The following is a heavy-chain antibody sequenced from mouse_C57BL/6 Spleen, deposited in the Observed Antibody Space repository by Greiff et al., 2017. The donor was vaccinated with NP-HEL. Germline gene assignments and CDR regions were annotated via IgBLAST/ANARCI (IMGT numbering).Heavy chain of an antibody. CDR2: IWRGGST. Sequence: QVQLKESGPGLVQPSQSLSITCTVSGFSLTSYGVHWVRQSPGKGLEWLGVIWRGGSTDYNAAFMSRLSITKDNSKRQVFFKMNSLHAADTAIYSCGKNNEDDGDMEYWGEGNSGTASS. V-gene: IGHV2-5*01. CDR3: GKNNEDDGDMEY. D-gene: IGHD2-12*01. J-gene: IGHJ4*01. CDR1: GFSLTSYG.